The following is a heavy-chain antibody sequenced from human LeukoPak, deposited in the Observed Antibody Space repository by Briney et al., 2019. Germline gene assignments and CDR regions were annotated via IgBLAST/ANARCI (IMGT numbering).Heavy chain of an antibody. J-gene: IGHJ4*02. Sequence: GGSLRLSCGASGFTFSSGGTSCVPQAPGEGQEWVNTISGSGGSTYYADSVKGRFTISRHNSQSTMYLQMNSLRAEDTAVYYCAKRYYDTSAYHDWGQGTLVTVSS. D-gene: IGHD3-22*01. V-gene: IGHV3-23*01. CDR2: ISGSGGST. CDR3: AKRYYDTSAYHD. CDR1: GFTFSSGG.